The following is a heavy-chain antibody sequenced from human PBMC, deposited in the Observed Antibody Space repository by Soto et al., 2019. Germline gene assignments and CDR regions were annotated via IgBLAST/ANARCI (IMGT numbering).Heavy chain of an antibody. Sequence: GASVKVSCKASGYTFTSYYMHWVRQAPGQGLEWMGIINPSGGSTSYAQKFQGRVTMTRDTSTSTVYMELSSLRSEDTAVYYCAREAGRRYDILTGYQGPRDFDCWGQGTLVTVSS. J-gene: IGHJ4*02. V-gene: IGHV1-46*01. CDR1: GYTFTSYY. CDR3: AREAGRRYDILTGYQGPRDFDC. D-gene: IGHD3-9*01. CDR2: INPSGGST.